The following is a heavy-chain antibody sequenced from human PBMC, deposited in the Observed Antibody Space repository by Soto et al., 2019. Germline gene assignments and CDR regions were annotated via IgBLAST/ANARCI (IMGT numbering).Heavy chain of an antibody. CDR2: MHTDSGNT. J-gene: IGHJ6*02. CDR1: GYTFANYD. Sequence: QVQLVQSGAEVKKPGASVKVSCKASGYTFANYDIHWVRQATGQGLEWLGWMHTDSGNTGYARRLQGRVTMTRETFTSTASLQVTSLGSEDTAVYFCASWYGGEAYGLDVWGQGTTVTVSS. D-gene: IGHD4-17*01. V-gene: IGHV1-8*01. CDR3: ASWYGGEAYGLDV.